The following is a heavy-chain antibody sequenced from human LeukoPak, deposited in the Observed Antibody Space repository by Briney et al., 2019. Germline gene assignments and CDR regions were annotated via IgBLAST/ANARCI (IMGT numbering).Heavy chain of an antibody. Sequence: GGSLRLSCAASGFTFSDYYMSWIRQAPGKGLVWVSRINSDGSSTSYAGSVKGRFTISRDNAKNTLYLQMNSLRAEDTAVYYCARDTAVGIDYWGQGTLVTVSS. CDR2: INSDGSST. CDR3: ARDTAVGIDY. D-gene: IGHD4-23*01. CDR1: GFTFSDYY. V-gene: IGHV3-74*01. J-gene: IGHJ4*02.